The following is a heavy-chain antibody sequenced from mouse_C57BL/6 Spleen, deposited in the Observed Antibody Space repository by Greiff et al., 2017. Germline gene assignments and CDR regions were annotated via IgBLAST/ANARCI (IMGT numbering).Heavy chain of an antibody. J-gene: IGHJ4*01. D-gene: IGHD1-1*01. Sequence: QVQLQQSGAELARPGASVKLSCKASGYTFTSYGISWVKQRTGQGLEWIGEIYPRSGNTYYNEKFKGKATFTADTSSNTAYMQLSSLTTEDSAIYYCARHMAHYYGSSYDAMDYWGQGTSVTVSS. CDR3: ARHMAHYYGSSYDAMDY. CDR2: IYPRSGNT. V-gene: IGHV1-81*01. CDR1: GYTFTSYG.